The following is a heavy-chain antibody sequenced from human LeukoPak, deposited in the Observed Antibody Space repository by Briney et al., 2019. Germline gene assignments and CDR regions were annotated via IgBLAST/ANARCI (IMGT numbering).Heavy chain of an antibody. D-gene: IGHD5-18*01. CDR3: AKSFELWVHYGMDV. V-gene: IGHV3-23*01. CDR2: ISGSGGST. J-gene: IGHJ6*02. CDR1: GFTFSSYA. Sequence: PTGGSLRLSCAASGFTFSSYAMSWVRQAPGKGLEWVSAISGSGGSTYYADSVKGRFTISRDNSKNTLYLQMNSLRAEDTAVYYCAKSFELWVHYGMDVWGQGTTVTVSS.